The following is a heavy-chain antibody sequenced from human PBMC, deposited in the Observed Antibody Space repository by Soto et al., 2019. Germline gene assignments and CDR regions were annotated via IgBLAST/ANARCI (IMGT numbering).Heavy chain of an antibody. V-gene: IGHV3-33*01. Sequence: GSLRLSCTASGFTFNSYGFNWVRQAPGKGLEWVAVIWYDGNTKYYADSVKGRFTISRDNLRSTVYLQMNSLTAEDTAVYYCARPLVAPVAGPYYYGMDVWGQGTTVTVSS. D-gene: IGHD6-19*01. CDR1: GFTFNSYG. CDR2: IWYDGNTK. J-gene: IGHJ6*02. CDR3: ARPLVAPVAGPYYYGMDV.